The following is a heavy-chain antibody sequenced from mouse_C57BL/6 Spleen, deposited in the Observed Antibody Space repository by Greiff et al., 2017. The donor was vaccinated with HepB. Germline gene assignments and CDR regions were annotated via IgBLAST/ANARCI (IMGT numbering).Heavy chain of an antibody. CDR2: INPSSGYT. J-gene: IGHJ4*01. CDR1: GYTFTSYT. D-gene: IGHD2-3*01. CDR3: ASGLLELGAMDY. Sequence: QVHVKQSGAELARPGASVKMSCKASGYTFTSYTMHWVKQRPGQGLEWIGYINPSSGYTKYNQKFKDKATLTADKSSSTAYMQLSSLTSEDSAVYYCASGLLELGAMDYWGQGTSVTVSS. V-gene: IGHV1-4*01.